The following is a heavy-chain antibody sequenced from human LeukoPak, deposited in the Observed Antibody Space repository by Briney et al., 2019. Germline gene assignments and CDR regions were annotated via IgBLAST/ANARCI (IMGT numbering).Heavy chain of an antibody. CDR1: GFTFSAYG. CDR2: IWFDGSNT. CDR3: ARRNVGTWWSFDS. Sequence: GTSLRLSCAASGFTFSAYGMHWVRQAPGKGLEWVAVIWFDGSNTYYVDSVKGRFTVSRDNSQNTLYSQMNSLRAEDTAVYYCARRNVGTWWSFDSWGQGTLVTVSS. J-gene: IGHJ4*02. D-gene: IGHD2-15*01. V-gene: IGHV3-33*01.